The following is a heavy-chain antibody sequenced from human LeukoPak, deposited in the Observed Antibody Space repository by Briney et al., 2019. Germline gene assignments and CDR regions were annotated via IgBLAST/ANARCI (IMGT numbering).Heavy chain of an antibody. Sequence: GGSLRLSCAASGFTVSNNYMSWVRQAPGKGLEWVSVIYSGGSTYYADSVKGRFTISRDNSKNTLYLQMNSLRAEDTAVYYCASEVTGRNAGWFDPWGQGTLVTVSS. J-gene: IGHJ5*02. D-gene: IGHD3-10*01. CDR1: GFTVSNNY. CDR3: ASEVTGRNAGWFDP. V-gene: IGHV3-53*01. CDR2: IYSGGST.